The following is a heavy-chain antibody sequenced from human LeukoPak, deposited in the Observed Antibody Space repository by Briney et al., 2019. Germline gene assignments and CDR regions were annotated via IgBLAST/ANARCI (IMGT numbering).Heavy chain of an antibody. V-gene: IGHV4-39*01. CDR1: GDSISSGNFC. J-gene: IGHJ4*02. D-gene: IGHD4-17*01. CDR3: ARDHGDFVQHD. Sequence: SETLSLTCTVSGDSISSGNFCWGWIRQPPGKELQWIGSIYYNGITHYNPSLESRVTISADTSTNEFSLKLRSVTAADTAMYYCARDHGDFVQHDWGQGTLVTVSS. CDR2: IYYNGIT.